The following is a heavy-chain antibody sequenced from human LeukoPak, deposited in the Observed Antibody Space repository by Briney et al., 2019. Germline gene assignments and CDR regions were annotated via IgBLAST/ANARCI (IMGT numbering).Heavy chain of an antibody. CDR2: ISWNSGNV. D-gene: IGHD6-19*01. CDR3: AKYEGSAGAFDI. V-gene: IGHV3-9*01. Sequence: PGGSLRLSCAASGFTFDGYAMHWVRQAPGKGLEWVSTISWNSGNVGYADSVKGRFIISRDNAKNSLYLQMNSLRAEDTALYYCAKYEGSAGAFDIWGQGTMVTVSS. J-gene: IGHJ3*02. CDR1: GFTFDGYA.